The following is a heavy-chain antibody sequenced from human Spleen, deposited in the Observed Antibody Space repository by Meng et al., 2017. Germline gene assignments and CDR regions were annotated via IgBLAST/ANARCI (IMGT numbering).Heavy chain of an antibody. Sequence: QGRRLRAGPGVKRPGASVKVSCKALGYIFAAYWVQWVRQAPGQGLEWMGRIDPKSDNTHYAQKFQGRVAMTRDTSISTAYMELSGLRSDDTAVYYCARDEDISAAGYLLGDFWGQGTLVTVS. CDR1: GYIFAAYW. CDR2: IDPKSDNT. J-gene: IGHJ4*02. V-gene: IGHV1-2*06. D-gene: IGHD6-13*01. CDR3: ARDEDISAAGYLLGDF.